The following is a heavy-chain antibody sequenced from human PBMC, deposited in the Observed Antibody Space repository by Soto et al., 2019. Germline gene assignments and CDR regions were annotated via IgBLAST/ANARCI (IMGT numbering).Heavy chain of an antibody. Sequence: SWKVSCNASGGTFSSYAISWVRQAPGQGLEWMGGIIPIFGTANYAQKFQGRVTITADKSTSTAYMELSSLRSEDTAVYYCARKEPVSRAVTATFYYYGMDVWGQATKVTFSS. CDR1: GGTFSSYA. V-gene: IGHV1-69*06. CDR3: ARKEPVSRAVTATFYYYGMDV. J-gene: IGHJ6*02. CDR2: IIPIFGTA. D-gene: IGHD2-21*02.